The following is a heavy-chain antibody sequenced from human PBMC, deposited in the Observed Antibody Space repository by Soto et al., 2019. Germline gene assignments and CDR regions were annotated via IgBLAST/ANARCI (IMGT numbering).Heavy chain of an antibody. CDR3: AGEPCGGDCYPYYYYGMDV. CDR2: IIPIFGTA. V-gene: IGHV1-69*13. Sequence: ASVKVSCKASGVTFSSYAISWVRQAPGQGLEWMGGIIPIFGTANYAQKFQGRVTITADESTSTAYMELSSLRSEDTAVYYCAGEPCGGDCYPYYYYGMDVWGQGTTVTVSS. CDR1: GVTFSSYA. D-gene: IGHD2-21*02. J-gene: IGHJ6*02.